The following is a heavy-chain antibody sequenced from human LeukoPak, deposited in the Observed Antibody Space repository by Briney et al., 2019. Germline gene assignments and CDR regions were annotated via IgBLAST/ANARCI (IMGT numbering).Heavy chain of an antibody. V-gene: IGHV3-30*03. J-gene: IGHJ4*02. CDR3: ALIIGNNGLFDY. Sequence: GGSLRLSCAASGFTFSSYGMHWVRQAPGKGLEWVAVVSYDGSNKYYADSVKGRFTISRDNAKNSLYLQMNSLRAEDTAVYYCALIIGNNGLFDYWGQGALVTVSS. CDR1: GFTFSSYG. CDR2: VSYDGSNK. D-gene: IGHD2-8*01.